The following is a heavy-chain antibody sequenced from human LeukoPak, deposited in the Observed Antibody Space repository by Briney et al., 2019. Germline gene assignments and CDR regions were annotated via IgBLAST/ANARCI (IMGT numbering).Heavy chain of an antibody. CDR3: ARVYYDSSHNWFDP. CDR2: IIPIFGTA. D-gene: IGHD3-22*01. CDR1: GGTFSSYA. Sequence: ASVKVSCKASGGTFSSYAISWVRQAPGQGLEWMGGIIPIFGTANYAQKFQGRVTITADESTSTAYMELSSLRSEDTAVYYCARVYYDSSHNWFDPWGQGTLVTVSS. J-gene: IGHJ5*02. V-gene: IGHV1-69*01.